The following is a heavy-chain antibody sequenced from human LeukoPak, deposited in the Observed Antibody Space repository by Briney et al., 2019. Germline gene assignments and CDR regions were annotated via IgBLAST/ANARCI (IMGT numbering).Heavy chain of an antibody. D-gene: IGHD3-3*01. Sequence: GASVKVSCKASGYTFTSYGISWVRQAPGQGLEWMGWISAYNGNTNYAQKLQGRVTMTTDTSTSTAYMELSSLRSEDTAVYYCATVTITIFGVIRPGTFDIWGQGTMVTVSS. V-gene: IGHV1-18*01. CDR1: GYTFTSYG. CDR2: ISAYNGNT. CDR3: ATVTITIFGVIRPGTFDI. J-gene: IGHJ3*02.